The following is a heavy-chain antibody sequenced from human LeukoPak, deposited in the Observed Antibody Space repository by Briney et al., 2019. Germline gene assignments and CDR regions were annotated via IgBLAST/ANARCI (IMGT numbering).Heavy chain of an antibody. V-gene: IGHV1-69*05. CDR1: GGTFSSYA. CDR2: IIPIFGTA. J-gene: IGHJ4*02. CDR3: ASNGVGDFSSPSCPDY. Sequence: SVKVSCKASGGTFSSYAISWVRQAPGQGLEWMGGIIPIFGTANYAQKFQGRVTITTDESTSTAYMELSSLRSEDTAVYYCASNGVGDFSSPSCPDYGGKGTRVTVSP. D-gene: IGHD2-2*01.